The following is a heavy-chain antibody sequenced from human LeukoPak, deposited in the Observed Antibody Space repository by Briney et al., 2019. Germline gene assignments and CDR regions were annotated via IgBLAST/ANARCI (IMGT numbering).Heavy chain of an antibody. J-gene: IGHJ4*02. D-gene: IGHD6-13*01. CDR3: ARDGGSSWRPVDY. V-gene: IGHV3-21*01. Sequence: GGSLSLSCAASGFPFSSYSMNWVRQAPGKGLEWVSSISSSSSYIYYADSVKGRFTISRDNAKNSLYLQMNSLRAEDTAVYYCARDGGSSWRPVDYWGQGTLVTVSS. CDR2: ISSSSSYI. CDR1: GFPFSSYS.